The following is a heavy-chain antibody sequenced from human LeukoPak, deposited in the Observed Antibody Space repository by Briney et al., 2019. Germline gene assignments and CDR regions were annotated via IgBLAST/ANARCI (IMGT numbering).Heavy chain of an antibody. D-gene: IGHD3-9*01. J-gene: IGHJ3*01. Sequence: GGSLRLSCAASGFTFSSYEMNWVRQAPGKGLEWVSYISSSGSTIYYADSVKGRFTISRDNAKNSLYLQMNSLRAEDTAVYSCARVLLGMSAFDLWGQGTMVSVSS. V-gene: IGHV3-48*03. CDR3: ARVLLGMSAFDL. CDR1: GFTFSSYE. CDR2: ISSSGSTI.